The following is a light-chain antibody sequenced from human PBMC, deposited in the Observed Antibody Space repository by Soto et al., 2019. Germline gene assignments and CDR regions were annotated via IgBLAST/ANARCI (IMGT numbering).Light chain of an antibody. CDR3: QQYNNWPPWT. CDR1: QSVTTN. CDR2: GAS. Sequence: EVVITQSPATLSVSPGERAALSCRASQSVTTNMAWYQQNPGQAPRLLIYGASTRATGIPARFSGSGSGTDFTLTISSLQSEDFAVYYCQQYNNWPPWTFGQGTKVDIK. V-gene: IGKV3-15*01. J-gene: IGKJ1*01.